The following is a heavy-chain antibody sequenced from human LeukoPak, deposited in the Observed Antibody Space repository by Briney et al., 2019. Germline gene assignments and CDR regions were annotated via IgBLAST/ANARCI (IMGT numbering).Heavy chain of an antibody. V-gene: IGHV1-18*01. D-gene: IGHD3-22*01. J-gene: IGHJ4*02. CDR1: GYTFTSYG. CDR2: ISAYNGNT. Sequence: GASVKVSCKASGYTFTSYGISWVRQAPGPGLEWMGWISAYNGNTNYAQKLQGSVTMTTDTSTSTAYMELRSLRSDDTAVYYVARGGYYDSSGYYNYWGQGTLVTVSS. CDR3: ARGGYYDSSGYYNY.